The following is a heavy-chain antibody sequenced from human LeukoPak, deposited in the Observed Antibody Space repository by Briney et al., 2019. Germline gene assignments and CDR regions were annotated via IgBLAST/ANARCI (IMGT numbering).Heavy chain of an antibody. CDR3: ARSDSSGYRSWFDP. D-gene: IGHD3-22*01. CDR1: GGSISSYY. V-gene: IGHV4-59*01. J-gene: IGHJ5*02. CDR2: IYYSGST. Sequence: PSETLSLTCTVSGGSISSYYWSWLRQPPGKGLEWFGYIYYSGSTNYNPSLKSRVTISVDTSKNQFSLKLSSVTAADTAVYYCARSDSSGYRSWFDPWGQGTLVTVSS.